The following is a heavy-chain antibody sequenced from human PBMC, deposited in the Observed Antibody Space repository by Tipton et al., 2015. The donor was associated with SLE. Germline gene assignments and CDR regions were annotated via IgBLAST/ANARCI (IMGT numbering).Heavy chain of an antibody. D-gene: IGHD6-6*01. Sequence: TLSLTCTASGGSISSSSYYWGWIRQPPGKGLEWIGSIYYSGSTYYNPPLKSRVTISVDTSKNQFSPKLSSVTAADTAVYYCAPSIAARPRDWYFDLWGRGTLVTVSS. V-gene: IGHV4-39*01. CDR1: GGSISSSSYY. CDR2: IYYSGST. CDR3: APSIAARPRDWYFDL. J-gene: IGHJ2*01.